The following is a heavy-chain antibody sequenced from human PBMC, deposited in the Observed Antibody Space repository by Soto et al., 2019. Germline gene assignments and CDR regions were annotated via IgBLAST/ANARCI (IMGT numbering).Heavy chain of an antibody. CDR2: ISYDGSNK. D-gene: IGHD3-3*01. Sequence: QVQLVESGGGVVQPGRSLRLSCAASGFTFSSYGMHWVRQAPGKGLEWVAVISYDGSNKYYADSVKGRFTISRDNSKNTLYLQMNSLRAEDTAVYYCAKDQDFWSGSTSLCFDYWGQGTLVTVSS. V-gene: IGHV3-30*18. J-gene: IGHJ4*02. CDR3: AKDQDFWSGSTSLCFDY. CDR1: GFTFSSYG.